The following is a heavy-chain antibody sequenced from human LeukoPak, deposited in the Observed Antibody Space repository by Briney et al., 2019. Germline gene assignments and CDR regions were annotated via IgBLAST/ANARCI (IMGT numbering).Heavy chain of an antibody. Sequence: PSETLSLTCAVYGGSFSGYYWSWIRQPPGKGLEWIGEINHSGSTNYNPSLKSRVTISVDTSKNQFSLKLSSVTAADTAVYYCVLGIGSYYGKYYFDYWGQGTLVTVSS. V-gene: IGHV4-34*01. CDR2: INHSGST. J-gene: IGHJ4*02. D-gene: IGHD1-26*01. CDR3: VLGIGSYYGKYYFDY. CDR1: GGSFSGYY.